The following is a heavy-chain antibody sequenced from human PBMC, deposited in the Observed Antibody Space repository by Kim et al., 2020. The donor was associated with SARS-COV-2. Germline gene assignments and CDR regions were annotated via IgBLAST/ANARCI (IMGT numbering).Heavy chain of an antibody. Sequence: ASVKVSCKASGYTFTSYAMHWVRQAPGQRLEWMGWINAGNGNTKYSQKFQGRVTITRDTSASTAYMELSSLRSEDTAVYYCARDSDYGDSNWFDPWGQGTLVTVSS. CDR2: INAGNGNT. V-gene: IGHV1-3*01. D-gene: IGHD4-17*01. J-gene: IGHJ5*02. CDR1: GYTFTSYA. CDR3: ARDSDYGDSNWFDP.